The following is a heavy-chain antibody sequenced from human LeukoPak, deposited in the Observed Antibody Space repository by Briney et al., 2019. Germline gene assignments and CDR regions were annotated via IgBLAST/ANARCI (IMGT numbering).Heavy chain of an antibody. CDR3: AAHEKSSPSSFDY. V-gene: IGHV1-58*01. CDR1: GFTFTSSA. J-gene: IGHJ4*02. Sequence: TSVKVSCKASGFTFTSSAVQWVRQARGQRLEWIGWIVVGSGNTNYAQKFQERVTITRHMSTSTAYMELSSLRSEDTAVYYCAAHEKSSPSSFDYWGQGTLVTVSS. CDR2: IVVGSGNT. D-gene: IGHD6-19*01.